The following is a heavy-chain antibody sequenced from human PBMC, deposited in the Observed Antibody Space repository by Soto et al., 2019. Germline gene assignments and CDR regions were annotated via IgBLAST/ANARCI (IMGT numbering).Heavy chain of an antibody. CDR2: IYYSGST. Sequence: QLQLQESGPGLVKPSETLSLTCTVSGGSISSSSYYWGWIRQPPGKGLEWIGSIYYSGSTYYNPSLKSRVTLSVDTSKNQFSLKLSSVTAADTAVYYCAGHVGVVVAAEIVWFAPWGQGTLVTVSS. J-gene: IGHJ5*02. D-gene: IGHD2-15*01. CDR3: AGHVGVVVAAEIVWFAP. V-gene: IGHV4-39*01. CDR1: GGSISSSSYY.